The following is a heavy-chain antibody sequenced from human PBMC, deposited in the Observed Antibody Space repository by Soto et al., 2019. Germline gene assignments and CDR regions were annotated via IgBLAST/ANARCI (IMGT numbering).Heavy chain of an antibody. CDR2: VSGSGVTT. CDR1: GFTFDTFT. CDR3: VRNSGYDFWSGFLY. D-gene: IGHD3-3*01. V-gene: IGHV3-23*01. Sequence: GGSLRLSCAASGFTFDTFTMTWVRQAPGKGLECASSVSGSGVTTKYSDPVKGRFTISRDNSKNTLYLQLNTLTAEDTAVYYCVRNSGYDFWSGFLYWGQGALVTVSS. J-gene: IGHJ4*02.